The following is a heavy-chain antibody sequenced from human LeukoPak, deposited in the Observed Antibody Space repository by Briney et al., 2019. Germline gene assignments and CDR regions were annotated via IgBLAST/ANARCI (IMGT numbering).Heavy chain of an antibody. CDR3: ARFTRLDADYYDSNGMDV. J-gene: IGHJ6*02. CDR1: GFTFSSYA. V-gene: IGHV3-23*01. Sequence: GGSLRLSCAASGFTFSSYAMSWVRQAPGKGLEWVSAISGSGGSTYYADSVKGRFTIFRDNAKNSLYLQMNSLRAEDTAVYYCARFTRLDADYYDSNGMDVWGQGTTVTVSS. D-gene: IGHD3-22*01. CDR2: ISGSGGST.